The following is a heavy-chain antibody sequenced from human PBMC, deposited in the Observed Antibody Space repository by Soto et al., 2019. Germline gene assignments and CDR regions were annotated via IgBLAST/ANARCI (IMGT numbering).Heavy chain of an antibody. V-gene: IGHV4-59*01. CDR3: ARVVTSTGGYYYYYMDV. Sequence: PSETLSLTCTVSGGSISSYYWSRIRQPPGKGLEWIGYIYYSGSTNYNPSLKSRVTISVDTSKNQFSLKLSSVTAADTAVYYCARVVTSTGGYYYYYMDVWGKGTTVTVSS. CDR1: GGSISSYY. J-gene: IGHJ6*03. CDR2: IYYSGST. D-gene: IGHD2-21*02.